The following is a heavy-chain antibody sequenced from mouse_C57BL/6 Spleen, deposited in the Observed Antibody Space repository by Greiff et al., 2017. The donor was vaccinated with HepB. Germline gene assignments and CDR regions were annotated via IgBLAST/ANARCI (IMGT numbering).Heavy chain of an antibody. CDR2: IYPGDGDT. J-gene: IGHJ2*01. V-gene: IGHV1-82*01. D-gene: IGHD1-1*02. Sequence: QVQLQQSGPELVKPGASVKISCKASGYAFSSSWMNWVKQRPGKGLEWIGRIYPGDGDTNYNGKFKGKATMTADKSSSTAYMQLSSLTSEDSAVYFCAREIWSYWGQGTTLTVSS. CDR1: GYAFSSSW. CDR3: AREIWSY.